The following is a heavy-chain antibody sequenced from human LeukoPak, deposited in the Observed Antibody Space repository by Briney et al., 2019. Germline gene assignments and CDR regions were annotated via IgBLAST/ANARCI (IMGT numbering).Heavy chain of an antibody. V-gene: IGHV3-30*04. Sequence: PGGSLRLSCIASGFTFNDFAMHWVRQAPGKGLEWVAVISHDGKTKYEADSVKGRFTISRDNSKNTLYLQMNSLRAEDTAVYYCAKRYCSSTSCYFDYWGQGTLVTVSS. J-gene: IGHJ4*02. CDR2: ISHDGKTK. D-gene: IGHD2-2*01. CDR3: AKRYCSSTSCYFDY. CDR1: GFTFNDFA.